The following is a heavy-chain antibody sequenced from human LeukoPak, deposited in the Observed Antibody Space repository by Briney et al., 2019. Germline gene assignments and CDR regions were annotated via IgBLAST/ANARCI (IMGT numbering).Heavy chain of an antibody. CDR3: AKVRPPPGSGWYGGDDS. V-gene: IGHV3-23*01. D-gene: IGHD6-19*01. CDR2: IKISGYA. Sequence: TGGSLRLSCTASGFTFNNCVMSWVRQAPGKGLEWVSSIKISGYADYADSVKGRFTISRDNSKNTLYLQMNSLRVEDTAVYYCAKVRPPPGSGWYGGDDSWGQGTLVTVSS. CDR1: GFTFNNCV. J-gene: IGHJ4*02.